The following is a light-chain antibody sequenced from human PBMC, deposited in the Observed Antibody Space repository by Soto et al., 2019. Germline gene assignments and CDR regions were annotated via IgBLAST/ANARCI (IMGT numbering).Light chain of an antibody. CDR1: SSDVGAYRY. CDR2: EVS. Sequence: QSVLTQPASVSGSPGQSITISCTGTSSDVGAYRYVSWYQQKPGKAPKLMIYEVSYRPSGVSNRFSGSKSGNTASLTISGLQVEDEADYYCTSFTSSDTWVFGGGTKLTVL. CDR3: TSFTSSDTWV. J-gene: IGLJ3*02. V-gene: IGLV2-14*01.